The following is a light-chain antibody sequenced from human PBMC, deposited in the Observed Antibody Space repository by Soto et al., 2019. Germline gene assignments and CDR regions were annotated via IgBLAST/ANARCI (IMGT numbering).Light chain of an antibody. V-gene: IGKV3-11*01. J-gene: IGKJ5*01. Sequence: EIVLTQSPATLSLSPGERATLSCRASQSVSSYLAWYQQTPGQAPRILIYDASNRDTGIPARFSGSWSGTDFTLTISRLEPEDFEVYYCQQRSNWGITFGQGTRLEIK. CDR1: QSVSSY. CDR3: QQRSNWGIT. CDR2: DAS.